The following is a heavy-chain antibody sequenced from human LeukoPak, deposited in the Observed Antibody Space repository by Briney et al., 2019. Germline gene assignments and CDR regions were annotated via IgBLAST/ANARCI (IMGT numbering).Heavy chain of an antibody. D-gene: IGHD6-19*01. Sequence: GGSLRLSCAASGFTFSSYWKSWVRQAPGKGLEWVANIKQDGSEKYYVDSVKGRFTISRDNAKNSLYLQMNSLRAEDTAVYYCARASYSSGWYVSSYYFDYWGQGTLVTVSS. CDR3: ARASYSSGWYVSSYYFDY. V-gene: IGHV3-7*03. CDR1: GFTFSSYW. CDR2: IKQDGSEK. J-gene: IGHJ4*02.